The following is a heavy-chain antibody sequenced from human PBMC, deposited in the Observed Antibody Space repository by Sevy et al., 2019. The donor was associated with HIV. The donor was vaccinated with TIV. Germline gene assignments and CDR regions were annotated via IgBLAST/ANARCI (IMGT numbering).Heavy chain of an antibody. CDR2: IWYDGSNK. Sequence: WGSLRLSCAASGFTFSSYGMHWVRQAPGKGLEWVAVIWYDGSNKYYADSVKARFTISRDNSKNTLYLQMNSLRAEDTAVYYCARDYYDSSGYSQIFDYWGQGTLVTVSS. D-gene: IGHD3-22*01. V-gene: IGHV3-33*01. CDR1: GFTFSSYG. CDR3: ARDYYDSSGYSQIFDY. J-gene: IGHJ4*02.